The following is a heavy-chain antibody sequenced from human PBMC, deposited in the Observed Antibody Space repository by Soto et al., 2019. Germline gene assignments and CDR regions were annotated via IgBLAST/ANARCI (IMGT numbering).Heavy chain of an antibody. CDR2: ISSSSSNT. V-gene: IGHV3-11*06. D-gene: IGHD6-6*01. J-gene: IGHJ6*02. Sequence: VQLVESGGGLVKPGGSLRLSCAASGFTFSDYYMSWIRQAPGKGLDWVSYISSSSSNTKYADSVKGRFTISRDNAKNSLYLQMNSLRAEDTAVYYCARDVYRYSSSSPEDVWGQGTTVTVSS. CDR3: ARDVYRYSSSSPEDV. CDR1: GFTFSDYY.